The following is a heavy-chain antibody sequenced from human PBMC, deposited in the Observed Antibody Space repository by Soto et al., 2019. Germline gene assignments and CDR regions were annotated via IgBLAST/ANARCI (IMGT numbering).Heavy chain of an antibody. CDR3: AINGTYSISLSQYSGMDV. Sequence: QVQLVQSGAEVKEPGSSVRVSCKASGGTFANFIMNWVRQTPGQGLEWMGGIVPMFGTPTYAEKFKGRVTISATGSTSTAYMDLTSLRSEHTAAYYCAINGTYSISLSQYSGMDVWCQGTTVTVS. D-gene: IGHD6-6*01. J-gene: IGHJ6*02. V-gene: IGHV1-69*01. CDR2: IVPMFGTP. CDR1: GGTFANFI.